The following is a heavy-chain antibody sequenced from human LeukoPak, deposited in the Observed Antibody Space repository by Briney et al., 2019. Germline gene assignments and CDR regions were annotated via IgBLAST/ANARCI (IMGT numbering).Heavy chain of an antibody. J-gene: IGHJ6*03. D-gene: IGHD3-3*01. CDR1: GFTFSSYS. V-gene: IGHV3-21*01. Sequence: PGGSLRLSCAASGFTFSSYSMNWVRQAPGKGLEWVSSISSSSSYIYYADSVKGRFTISRDNAKNSLYLQMNSLRAEDTAVYYCARSTYYDFWTTEGYYYMDVWGKGTTVTVSS. CDR3: ARSTYYDFWTTEGYYYMDV. CDR2: ISSSSSYI.